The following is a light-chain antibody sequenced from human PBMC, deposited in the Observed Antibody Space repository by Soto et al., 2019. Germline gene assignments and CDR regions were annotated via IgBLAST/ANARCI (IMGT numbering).Light chain of an antibody. J-gene: IGKJ1*01. Sequence: EIVLTQSPGTLSLSPGERATLSCRASQSVSSSYLAWYQQKPGQAPRLLIPAASSRATGIPDRFSGSGSGTDFTLTISRLEPEDFAVYYCQQYGSSPRTFGQGTKVDIK. CDR2: AAS. V-gene: IGKV3-20*01. CDR1: QSVSSSY. CDR3: QQYGSSPRT.